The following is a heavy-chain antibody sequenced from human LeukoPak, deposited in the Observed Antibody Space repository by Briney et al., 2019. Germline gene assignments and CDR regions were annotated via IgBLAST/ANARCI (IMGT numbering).Heavy chain of an antibody. CDR1: GGTFSSYA. Sequence: ASVKVSCKASGGTFSSYAISWVRQAPGQGLEWMGRIIPTFGTANYAQKFQGRVTITADKSTSTAYMELSSLRSEDTAVYYCAAVVVVAATTRLPFDYWGQGTLVTVSS. CDR2: IIPTFGTA. J-gene: IGHJ4*02. CDR3: AAVVVVAATTRLPFDY. D-gene: IGHD2-15*01. V-gene: IGHV1-69*06.